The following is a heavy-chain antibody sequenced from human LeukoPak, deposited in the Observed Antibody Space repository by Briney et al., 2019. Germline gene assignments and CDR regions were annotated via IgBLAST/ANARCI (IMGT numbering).Heavy chain of an antibody. CDR1: GFTLSRYW. Sequence: PGGCLRVSCAASGFTLSRYWMSWGCQAPGKGLGWVANIKQDGSEKNYVDSVKGRFTISRDNAKNTLYLLMNSLRAEDTAVYYCARPIHIAVAAPFDYWGQGTLVTVSS. J-gene: IGHJ4*02. CDR2: IKQDGSEK. CDR3: ARPIHIAVAAPFDY. D-gene: IGHD6-19*01. V-gene: IGHV3-7*01.